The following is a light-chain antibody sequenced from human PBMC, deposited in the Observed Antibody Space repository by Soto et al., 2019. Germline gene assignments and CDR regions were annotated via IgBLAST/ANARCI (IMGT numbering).Light chain of an antibody. CDR2: GNI. CDR1: NSNIGAGYE. J-gene: IGLJ1*01. V-gene: IGLV1-40*01. Sequence: QSVLTQPPSVSGAPGQRVIISCTGSNSNIGAGYEVHWFQQLPGTAPKLLIYGNINRPSGVPDRFSGSKFGTSASLAITGLQPEDEADYYCQSYDSSLSVLYVFGTGTKLTVL. CDR3: QSYDSSLSVLYV.